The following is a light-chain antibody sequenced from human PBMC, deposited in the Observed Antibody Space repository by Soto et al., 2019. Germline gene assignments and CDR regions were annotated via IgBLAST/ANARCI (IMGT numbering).Light chain of an antibody. J-gene: IGLJ3*02. V-gene: IGLV1-44*01. CDR1: TSNIGSNT. CDR3: AAWDDSLEGMV. Sequence: SVLTQPPSASGTPGQRVTISCSGTTSNIGSNTVNWYQQLPGTAPKLLIYYNNQRPSGVPDRLSGSKSGTSASLAISGLQSEAEALYYCAAWDDSLEGMVFGGGTKLTVL. CDR2: YNN.